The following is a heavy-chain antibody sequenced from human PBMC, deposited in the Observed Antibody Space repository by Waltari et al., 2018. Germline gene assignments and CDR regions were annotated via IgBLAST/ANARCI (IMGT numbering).Heavy chain of an antibody. CDR3: AGDYYDSSGYYRGFDY. V-gene: IGHV4-59*01. D-gene: IGHD3-22*01. Sequence: QVQLQESGPGLLKPSETLSLTCTVSGGSISNYYWNWIRQTPGKGLEWIGYIYYSGSTNYNPSLKSRVTISVDTSKKQFSLNLSSVTAADTAVYYCAGDYYDSSGYYRGFDYWGQGTLVTVSS. CDR1: GGSISNYY. CDR2: IYYSGST. J-gene: IGHJ4*02.